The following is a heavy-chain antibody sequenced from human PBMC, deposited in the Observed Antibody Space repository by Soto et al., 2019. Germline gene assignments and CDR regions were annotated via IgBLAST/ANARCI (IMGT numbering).Heavy chain of an antibody. J-gene: IGHJ5*02. CDR3: THRRPFSSYWDGGWFDP. V-gene: IGHV2-5*02. Sequence: QITLKESGPTLVKPTQTLTLTCTFSGFSLTTSGVGVGWIRQSPGKALEWLAVIYWDDDKRYSPSLKSRLTITKDTSKSHVALTMTNMDPVDTATHYCTHRRPFSSYWDGGWFDPWGQGTLVTVSS. CDR2: IYWDDDK. CDR1: GFSLTTSGVG. D-gene: IGHD2-15*01.